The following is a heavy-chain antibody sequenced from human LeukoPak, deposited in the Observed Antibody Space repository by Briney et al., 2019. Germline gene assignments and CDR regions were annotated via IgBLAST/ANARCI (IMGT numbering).Heavy chain of an antibody. CDR3: AKGLPVSDFWSGNGYYYGMDV. Sequence: GSLRLSCAASGFTFSRYAMSWVRQAPGKRLEWVSAISGSGGSTYYADSVKGRFTISRDISRNTLFLQMNSLRAEDTAVYYCAKGLPVSDFWSGNGYYYGMDVWGQGTTVTVS. CDR1: GFTFSRYA. D-gene: IGHD3-3*01. V-gene: IGHV3-23*01. CDR2: ISGSGGST. J-gene: IGHJ6*02.